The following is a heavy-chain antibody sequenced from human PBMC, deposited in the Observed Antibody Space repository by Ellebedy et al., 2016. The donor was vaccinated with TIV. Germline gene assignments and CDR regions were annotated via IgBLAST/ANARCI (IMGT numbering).Heavy chain of an antibody. Sequence: PGGSLRLSCAASGFTFTSYSMNWVRQAPGKGLEWISSISKSDTTYYADSVRGRFTISRDNAKRSLYLQMNRRRLEDTTVYYCARDAMIWIFDSWGQGTLVTVSS. CDR3: ARDAMIWIFDS. D-gene: IGHD3-22*01. CDR2: ISKSDTT. J-gene: IGHJ4*02. CDR1: GFTFTSYS. V-gene: IGHV3-69-1*01.